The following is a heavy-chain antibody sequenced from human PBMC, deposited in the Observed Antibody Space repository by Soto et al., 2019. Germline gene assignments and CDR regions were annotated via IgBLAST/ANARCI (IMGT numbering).Heavy chain of an antibody. D-gene: IGHD6-13*01. CDR2: ISYDGSNK. Sequence: QVQLAESGGGVVQPERSLRLSCAASGFSFSIYGMHWVRQAPGKGLEWVTIISYDGSNKYYADSVKGRFTISRDNSKNTLYLQMNSLRAEDTAVYYCAKALPSSSWTYFDYWGQGTLVTVSS. CDR3: AKALPSSSWTYFDY. V-gene: IGHV3-30*18. J-gene: IGHJ4*02. CDR1: GFSFSIYG.